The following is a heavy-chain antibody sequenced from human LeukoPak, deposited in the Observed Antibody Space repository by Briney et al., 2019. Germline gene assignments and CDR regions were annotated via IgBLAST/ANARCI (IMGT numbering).Heavy chain of an antibody. CDR1: GFTFSSYS. CDR2: ISSSSSYI. V-gene: IGHV3-21*01. J-gene: IGHJ4*02. D-gene: IGHD1-14*01. Sequence: GGSLRLSCAASGFTFSSYSMNWVRQAPGKGLEWVSSISSSSSYIYYADSVKGRFTISRDNAKNSLYLQMNSLRAEDTAVYYCARDITEYSYFDYWGQGNLVTVSS. CDR3: ARDITEYSYFDY.